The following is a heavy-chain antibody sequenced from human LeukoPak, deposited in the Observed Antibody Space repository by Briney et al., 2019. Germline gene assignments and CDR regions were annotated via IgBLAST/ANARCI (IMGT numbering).Heavy chain of an antibody. D-gene: IGHD3-10*01. J-gene: IGHJ4*02. CDR1: GYTFTSYD. V-gene: IGHV1-8*01. Sequence: ASVSLSFTASGYTFTSYDINMVRERTGQGLEWGWGIYTKSGDTGYVQKFQGRVTMTRSTSVSTAYMELSSLRSEDTAIYYCARGGFGSGSHLDYWGQGTLVTVSS. CDR3: ARGGFGSGSHLDY. CDR2: IYTKSGDT.